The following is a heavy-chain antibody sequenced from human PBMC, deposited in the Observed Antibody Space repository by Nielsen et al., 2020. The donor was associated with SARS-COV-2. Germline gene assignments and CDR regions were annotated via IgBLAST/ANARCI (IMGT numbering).Heavy chain of an antibody. CDR3: ARERWGSSSPMDV. CDR1: GYIHTGYY. CDR2: INPSGGST. Sequence: ASVNASCMASGYIHTGYYMHWVRPAPGQGLEWMGIINPSGGSTSYAQKIQGRVTMTRDTSTSTVYMELSSLRSEDTAVYYCARERWGSSSPMDVWGKGTTVTVSS. J-gene: IGHJ6*03. D-gene: IGHD6-6*01. V-gene: IGHV1-46*01.